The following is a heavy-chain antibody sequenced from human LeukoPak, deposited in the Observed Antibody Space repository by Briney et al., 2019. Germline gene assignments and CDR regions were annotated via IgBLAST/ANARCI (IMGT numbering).Heavy chain of an antibody. CDR2: IYSGGST. V-gene: IGHV3-53*01. CDR1: GFTVSSNY. Sequence: GGSLRLSCAASGFTVSSNYMSWVRQAPGKGLEWVSVIYSGGSTYYADSVKGRFTISRDNSKNTLYLQMNSLRAEDTAVYYCASTRRFDYGDYNQFDYWGQGTLVTVSS. J-gene: IGHJ4*02. D-gene: IGHD4-17*01. CDR3: ASTRRFDYGDYNQFDY.